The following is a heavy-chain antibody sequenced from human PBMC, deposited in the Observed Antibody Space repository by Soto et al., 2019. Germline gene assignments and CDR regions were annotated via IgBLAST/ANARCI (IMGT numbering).Heavy chain of an antibody. CDR2: IIPIFGTA. Sequence: QVQLVESGGGLVKPGGSLRLSCAGSGFTFRNYAISWVRQAPGQGLEWMGGIIPIFGTANYAQKFQGRVTITADTSANTVYLELSSLRSEDTAVYYCASTKYDSSAYYYWYLGLWGRGTLVTVSS. V-gene: IGHV1-69*06. J-gene: IGHJ2*01. CDR3: ASTKYDSSAYYYWYLGL. CDR1: GFTFRNYA. D-gene: IGHD3-22*01.